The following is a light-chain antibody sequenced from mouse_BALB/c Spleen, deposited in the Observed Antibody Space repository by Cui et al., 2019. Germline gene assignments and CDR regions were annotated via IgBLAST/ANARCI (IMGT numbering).Light chain of an antibody. CDR1: SSVSY. CDR2: LTA. J-gene: IGKJ5*01. V-gene: IGKV4-68*01. Sequence: QILLTPSPALMSASPGEKVTMTCSASSSVSYMYWYQQKPRASPKPWIYLTANLAAGVPARFSGSGSGTSYSLTISSMEAEDAATYYCQQWSSNPPTFGAGTKLELK. CDR3: QQWSSNPPT.